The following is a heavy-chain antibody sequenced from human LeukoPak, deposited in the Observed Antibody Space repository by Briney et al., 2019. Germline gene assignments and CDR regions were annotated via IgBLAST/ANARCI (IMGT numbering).Heavy chain of an antibody. CDR3: ARGELRYFDWLLSPEYYFDY. CDR2: IYYSGSS. J-gene: IGHJ4*02. V-gene: IGHV4-59*01. D-gene: IGHD3-9*01. CDR1: GVSISSYY. Sequence: SETLSLTCTGSGVSISSYYWSWIRQPPGKGLEWIGYIYYSGSSNYNPSLKSRVTISVDTSKNQFSLKLSSVTAADTAVYYWARGELRYFDWLLSPEYYFDYWGQGTLVTVSS.